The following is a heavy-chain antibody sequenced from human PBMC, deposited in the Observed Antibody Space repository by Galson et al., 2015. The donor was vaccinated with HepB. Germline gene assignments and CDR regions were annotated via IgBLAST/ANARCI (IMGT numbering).Heavy chain of an antibody. CDR3: AREWGPVHCSSTSCYVGRWYYYYGMDV. CDR2: INPNSGGT. J-gene: IGHJ6*02. Sequence: SVKVSCKASGYTFTGYYMHWVRQAPGQGLEWMGWINPNSGGTNYAQKFQGWVTMTRDTSISTAYMELSRLRSDDTAVYYCAREWGPVHCSSTSCYVGRWYYYYGMDVWGQGTTVTVSS. CDR1: GYTFTGYY. D-gene: IGHD2-2*01. V-gene: IGHV1-2*04.